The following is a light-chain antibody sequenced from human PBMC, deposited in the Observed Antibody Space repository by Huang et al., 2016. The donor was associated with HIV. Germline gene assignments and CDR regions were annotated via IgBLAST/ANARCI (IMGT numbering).Light chain of an antibody. CDR3: QQSHSMPPT. CDR2: GGF. V-gene: IGKV1-39*01. CDR1: QSISSH. Sequence: DPVCITCRASQSISSHLNWYQHKPGKAPRVVIYGGFSLETGVPSRFNGSRSGTDFTLTISGLQPEDFATYYCQQSHSMPPTFGQGTKVEIK. J-gene: IGKJ1*01.